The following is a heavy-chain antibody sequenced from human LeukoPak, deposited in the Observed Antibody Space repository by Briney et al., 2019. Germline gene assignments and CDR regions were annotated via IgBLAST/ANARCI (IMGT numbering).Heavy chain of an antibody. CDR3: AIASGYAQSRFDP. Sequence: SETLSLTCTVSVAPSGSNTGTGIGKPQGRGLRWIGYIYYSGSTNYNPSLKSRVTISVDTSKNQFSLKLSSVTAADTAVYYCAIASGYAQSRFDPWGQGTLVTVSS. D-gene: IGHD5-12*01. CDR1: VAPSGSNT. V-gene: IGHV4-59*01. CDR2: IYYSGST. J-gene: IGHJ5*02.